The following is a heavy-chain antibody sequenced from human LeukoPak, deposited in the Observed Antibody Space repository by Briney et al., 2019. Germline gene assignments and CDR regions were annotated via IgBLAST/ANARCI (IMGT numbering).Heavy chain of an antibody. J-gene: IGHJ4*02. CDR3: ARDQGGVGY. D-gene: IGHD3-16*01. CDR1: GFTFSGYS. V-gene: IGHV3-48*01. CDR2: ISSFSGTI. Sequence: GGSLRLSCGASGFTFSGYSMNWVRQAPGKGLEWVSYISSFSGTINYADSVKGRFTISRDNAKNSLYLQMNSLRAEDTAVYYCARDQGGVGYWGQGTLVTVSS.